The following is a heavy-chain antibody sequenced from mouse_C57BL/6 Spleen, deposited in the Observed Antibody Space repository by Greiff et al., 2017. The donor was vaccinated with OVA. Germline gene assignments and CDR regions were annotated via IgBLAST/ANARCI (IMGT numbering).Heavy chain of an antibody. CDR3: ARDSSGPFAY. CDR1: GYAFSSYW. V-gene: IGHV1-80*01. D-gene: IGHD3-2*02. J-gene: IGHJ3*01. Sequence: VKLQESGAELVKPGASVKISCKASGYAFSSYWMNWVKQRPGKGLEWIGQIYPGDGDTNYNGKFKGKATLTADKSSSTAYMQLSSLTSEDSAVYFCARDSSGPFAYWGQGTLVTVSA. CDR2: IYPGDGDT.